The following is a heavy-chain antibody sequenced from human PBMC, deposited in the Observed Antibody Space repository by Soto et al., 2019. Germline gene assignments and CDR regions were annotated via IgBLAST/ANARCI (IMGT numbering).Heavy chain of an antibody. CDR2: ISGSSDNI. Sequence: VGSLRLSCAASGFIFSDYFMSWIRQAPGKGLEWVSFISGSSDNIKYADSVKGRFTISRDTSKSTLYLQMNSLRAEDTALYYCAKSYSSNWYDYFDCWGQGTLVSVSS. D-gene: IGHD6-13*01. J-gene: IGHJ4*02. CDR1: GFIFSDYF. CDR3: AKSYSSNWYDYFDC. V-gene: IGHV3-11*03.